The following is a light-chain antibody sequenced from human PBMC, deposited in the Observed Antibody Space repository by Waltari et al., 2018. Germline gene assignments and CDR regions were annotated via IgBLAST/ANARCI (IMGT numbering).Light chain of an antibody. CDR3: QQRNTWPPYT. J-gene: IGKJ2*01. V-gene: IGKV3-11*01. CDR1: QNVEPY. CDR2: NSS. Sequence: DIVLTQSPVTLSLSPGERATLFCGASQNVEPYLAWYQQKPGQAPRLLIYNSSHRASGVPARFSGGGSGTDFTLTISSVEPEDIAIYYCQQRNTWPPYTFGQGTKLELK.